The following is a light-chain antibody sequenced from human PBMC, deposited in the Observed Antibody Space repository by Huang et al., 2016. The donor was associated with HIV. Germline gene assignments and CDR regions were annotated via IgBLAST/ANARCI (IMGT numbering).Light chain of an antibody. CDR2: EVS. CDR3: MQSIQLPYT. CDR1: QSLLPSDGKTF. J-gene: IGKJ2*01. Sequence: DIVMTQTPLSLSVTPGQPASISCKSSQSLLPSDGKTFLYWYLQKPGQPPQLLVYEVSHRFSAVPDMFSGSGSGTYFTLKTSLLEAVDVGFYYCMQSIQLPYTFGQGTKLEIK. V-gene: IGKV2D-29*01.